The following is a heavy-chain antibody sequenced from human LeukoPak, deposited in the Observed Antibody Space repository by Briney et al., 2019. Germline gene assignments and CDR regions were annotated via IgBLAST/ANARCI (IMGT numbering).Heavy chain of an antibody. J-gene: IGHJ4*02. CDR2: ISYDGSNK. Sequence: GGSLRLSCAVSGFTFSSCGMHWVRQAPGKGLEWVAVISYDGSNKYYADSVKGRFTISRDNSKNTLYLQMNSLRTEDTAVYYCAKCRSGYDILTGYDYWGQGTLVTVSS. CDR1: GFTFSSCG. V-gene: IGHV3-30*18. D-gene: IGHD3-9*01. CDR3: AKCRSGYDILTGYDY.